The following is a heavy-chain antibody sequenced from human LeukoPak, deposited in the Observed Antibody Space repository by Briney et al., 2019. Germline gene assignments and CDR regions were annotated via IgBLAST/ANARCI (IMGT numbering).Heavy chain of an antibody. CDR1: GGIFSSYA. V-gene: IGHV1-2*02. D-gene: IGHD1-26*01. J-gene: IGHJ4*02. CDR2: INPNSGGT. CDR3: ARVFGAWELLD. Sequence: GASVKVSCKASGGIFSSYAISWVRHAPGQGLEWMGWINPNSGGTNYAQKFQGRVTMTRDTSISTAYMELSRLRSDDTAVYYCARVFGAWELLDWGQGTLVTVSS.